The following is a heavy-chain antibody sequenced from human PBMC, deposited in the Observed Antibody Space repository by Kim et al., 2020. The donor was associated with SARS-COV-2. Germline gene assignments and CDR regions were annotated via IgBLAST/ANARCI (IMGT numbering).Heavy chain of an antibody. Sequence: GGSLRLSCAASGFTFSSYATHWVRQAPGKGLEWVAVISYDGSNKYYADSVKGRFTISRDNSKNTLYLQMNSLRAEDTAVYYCARDYDFWSGYDYWGQGT. J-gene: IGHJ4*02. CDR2: ISYDGSNK. CDR1: GFTFSSYA. CDR3: ARDYDFWSGYDY. D-gene: IGHD3-3*01. V-gene: IGHV3-30-3*01.